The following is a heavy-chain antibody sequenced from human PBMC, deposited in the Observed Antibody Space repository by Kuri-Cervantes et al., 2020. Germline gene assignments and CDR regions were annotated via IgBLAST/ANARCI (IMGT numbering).Heavy chain of an antibody. V-gene: IGHV4-59*12. D-gene: IGHD2-15*01. Sequence: SETLSLACTVSGGSISSYYWSWIRQPPGKGLEWIGYIYYSGSTNYNPSLKSRVTISVDTSKNQFSLKLSSVTAADTAVYYCARDHVLWAGGSQGVAYYYYGMDVWGQGTTVTVSS. J-gene: IGHJ6*02. CDR3: ARDHVLWAGGSQGVAYYYYGMDV. CDR1: GGSISSYY. CDR2: IYYSGST.